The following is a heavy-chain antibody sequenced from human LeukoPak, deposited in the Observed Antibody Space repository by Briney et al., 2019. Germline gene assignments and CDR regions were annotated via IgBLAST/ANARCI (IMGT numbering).Heavy chain of an antibody. CDR1: GGSISSGGYS. Sequence: SQTLSLTCAVSGGSISSGGYSWSWLRQPQGKGREWIGYIYHSGSTYYNPSLKSRVTVSVDRSKNQFSLKLSSVTAADTAVYYCASSGSRAANWFDPWGQGTLVTVSS. J-gene: IGHJ5*02. V-gene: IGHV4-30-2*01. CDR3: ASSGSRAANWFDP. CDR2: IYHSGST. D-gene: IGHD1-26*01.